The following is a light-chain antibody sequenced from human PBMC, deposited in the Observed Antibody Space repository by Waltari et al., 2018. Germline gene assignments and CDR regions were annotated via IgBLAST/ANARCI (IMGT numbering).Light chain of an antibody. CDR2: GAS. CDR1: QSVRSNH. V-gene: IGKV3-20*01. Sequence: EIVSMQFPGTLSLSRGERATLSCRASQSVRSNHLAWYQQNPGQAPRPLFYGASIRAPGVPDRFSGSGSGTDFTLTISRLEPEDFAVYYCQQYGTSPLTFGQGTKVEVK. CDR3: QQYGTSPLT. J-gene: IGKJ1*01.